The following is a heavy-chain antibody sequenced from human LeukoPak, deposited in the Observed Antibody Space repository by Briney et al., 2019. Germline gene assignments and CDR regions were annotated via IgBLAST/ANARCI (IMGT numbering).Heavy chain of an antibody. D-gene: IGHD3-10*01. CDR2: ISSSSSYI. V-gene: IGHV3-21*01. CDR3: ARDPITMVRGVMNSNGMDV. J-gene: IGHJ6*02. CDR1: GFTFSSYS. Sequence: PGGSLRLSCAASGFTFSSYSMTWVRQAPGKGLEWVSSISSSSSYIYYADSLKGRFTISRDNAKNSLYLQMNSLRAEDTAVYYCARDPITMVRGVMNSNGMDVWGQGTTVTVSS.